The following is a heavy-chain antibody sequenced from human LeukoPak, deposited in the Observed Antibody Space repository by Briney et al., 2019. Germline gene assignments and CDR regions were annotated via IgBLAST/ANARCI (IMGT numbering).Heavy chain of an antibody. CDR1: GGTFSSYA. CDR2: IIPILGIA. J-gene: IGHJ6*02. V-gene: IGHV1-69*04. CDR3: ARDLRRIPNDGMDV. Sequence: SVKVSCKASGGTFSSYAISWVRQAPGQGLEWMGRIIPILGIANYAQKFQGRVTITADKSTSTAYMEHSSLRSEDTALYYCARDLRRIPNDGMDVWGQGTTVTVSS.